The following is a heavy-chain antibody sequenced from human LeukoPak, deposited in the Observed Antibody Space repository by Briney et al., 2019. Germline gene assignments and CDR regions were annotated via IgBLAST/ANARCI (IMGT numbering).Heavy chain of an antibody. CDR3: AREDGIVGATSAFDS. J-gene: IGHJ3*02. D-gene: IGHD1-26*01. Sequence: PGGSLRLSCAASGFTFTTYTMNWVRQAPAKGLEWVSSINSRSKYRYYADSVKGRFTISRDNAKNSLYLQMNSLRAEDTAVYYCAREDGIVGATSAFDSWGQGTMVTVSS. CDR1: GFTFTTYT. CDR2: INSRSKYR. V-gene: IGHV3-21*01.